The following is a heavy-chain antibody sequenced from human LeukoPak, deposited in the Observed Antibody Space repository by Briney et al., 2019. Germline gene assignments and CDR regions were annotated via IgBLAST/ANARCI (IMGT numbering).Heavy chain of an antibody. V-gene: IGHV3-48*03. CDR1: GFTFSSYE. CDR2: ISSSGSTI. D-gene: IGHD1-26*01. Sequence: PGGSLRLSCAASGFTFSSYEMNWVRQAPGKGLEWVSYISSSGSTIYYADSVKGRFTISRYNAKNSLYLQMNSLRAEDTDVYYCARDPVGATKPFDYWGQGTLVSVSS. J-gene: IGHJ4*02. CDR3: ARDPVGATKPFDY.